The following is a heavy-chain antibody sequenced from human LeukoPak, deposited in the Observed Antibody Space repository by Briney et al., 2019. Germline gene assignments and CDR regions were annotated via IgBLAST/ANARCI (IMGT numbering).Heavy chain of an antibody. V-gene: IGHV1-69*04. J-gene: IGHJ4*02. CDR2: IIPILGIA. D-gene: IGHD4-23*01. CDR3: ARDLGGDY. CDR1: GGTFSSYA. Sequence: SVKVSCKASGGTFSSYAISWVRQAPGQGLEWMGRIIPILGIANYAQKFQGRATITADKSTSTAYMELSSLRSEDTAVYYCARDLGGDYWGQGTLVTVSS.